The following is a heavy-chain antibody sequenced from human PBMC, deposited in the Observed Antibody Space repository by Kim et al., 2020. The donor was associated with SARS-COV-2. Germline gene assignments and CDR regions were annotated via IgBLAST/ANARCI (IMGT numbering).Heavy chain of an antibody. V-gene: IGHV4-34*01. CDR2: INHSGST. CDR1: GGSFSGYY. Sequence: SETLSLTCAVYGGSFSGYYWSWIRQPPGKGLEWIGEINHSGSTNYNPSLKSRVTISVDTSKNQFSLKLSSVTAADTAVYYCARYSSGWYSEMDYWGQGTL. CDR3: ARYSSGWYSEMDY. D-gene: IGHD6-19*01. J-gene: IGHJ4*02.